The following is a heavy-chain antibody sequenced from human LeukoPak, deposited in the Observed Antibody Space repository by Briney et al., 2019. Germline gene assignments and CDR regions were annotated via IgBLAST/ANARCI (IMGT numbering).Heavy chain of an antibody. CDR2: IYTSGST. D-gene: IGHD6-13*01. V-gene: IGHV4-4*07. Sequence: KPSETLSLTCTVSGGSISGYYWTWIRQPAGKGLEWIGRIYTSGSTNYNPSLKSRVTMSVDTSKNQFSLHLSSVTAADTAVYYCARSAFLVTAPGLYYFDYWGQGTLVAVSS. CDR1: GGSISGYY. J-gene: IGHJ4*02. CDR3: ARSAFLVTAPGLYYFDY.